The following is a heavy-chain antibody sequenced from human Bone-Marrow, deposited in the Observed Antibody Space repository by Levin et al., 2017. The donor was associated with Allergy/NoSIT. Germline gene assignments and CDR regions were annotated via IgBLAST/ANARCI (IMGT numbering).Heavy chain of an antibody. CDR1: GGSIASYY. D-gene: IGHD6-19*01. CDR2: IFYTGKT. V-gene: IGHV4-59*01. J-gene: IGHJ4*02. CDR3: ARSTKFKSGSGWYFDY. Sequence: PSETLSLICTLSGGSIASYYWNWIRQSPGGELEWIGYIFYTGKTDSNPALQSRVTISVDTSKRQFSLTLTSVTAADTAMYYCARSTKFKSGSGWYFDYWGQGILVTVSS.